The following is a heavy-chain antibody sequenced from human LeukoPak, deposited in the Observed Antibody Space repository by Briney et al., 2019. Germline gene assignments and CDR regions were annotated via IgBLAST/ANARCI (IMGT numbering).Heavy chain of an antibody. Sequence: GGSLRLSCEASGFSFSEHSMGWVRLAPGKGLEWVSSISGSSRFVFYVDSVKGRFTVSRDNAKNLVFLRMHGLRADDTAVYYCVTGDNADDTGGSHLDAFDIWGQGTMVTVSS. J-gene: IGHJ3*02. CDR1: GFSFSEHS. CDR2: ISGSSRFV. CDR3: VTGDNADDTGGSHLDAFDI. D-gene: IGHD3-16*01. V-gene: IGHV3-21*01.